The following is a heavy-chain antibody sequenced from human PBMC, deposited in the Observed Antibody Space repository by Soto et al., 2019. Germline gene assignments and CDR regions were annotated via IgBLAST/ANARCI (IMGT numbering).Heavy chain of an antibody. CDR3: ARDRLNWNDVGYYGMDV. V-gene: IGHV4-30-4*01. CDR1: GGSISSGDYY. D-gene: IGHD1-20*01. J-gene: IGHJ6*02. CDR2: IYYSGST. Sequence: SETLSLTCTVSGGSISSGDYYWSWIRQPPGKGLEWIGYIYYSGSTYYNPSLKSRVTISVDTSKNQFSLKLSSVTAADTAVYYCARDRLNWNDVGYYGMDVWGQGTTVTVSS.